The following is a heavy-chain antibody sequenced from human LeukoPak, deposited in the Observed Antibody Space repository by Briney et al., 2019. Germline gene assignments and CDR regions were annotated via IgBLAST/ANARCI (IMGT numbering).Heavy chain of an antibody. CDR3: ARLKKPDGSGSYSQY. J-gene: IGHJ4*02. CDR1: GYSFTSYW. D-gene: IGHD3-10*01. V-gene: IGHV5-51*01. Sequence: GEPLKISCKGSGYSFTSYWIGWVRQMPGKGLEWMGIIYPGDSDTRYSPSFQGQVTISADKSISTAYLQWSSLKASDTAMYYCARLKKPDGSGSYSQYWGQGNLVTVSS. CDR2: IYPGDSDT.